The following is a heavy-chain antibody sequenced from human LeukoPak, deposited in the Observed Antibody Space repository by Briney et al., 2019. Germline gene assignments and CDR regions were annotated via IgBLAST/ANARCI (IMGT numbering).Heavy chain of an antibody. CDR2: IYYSGST. CDR3: ARETYGSGSHTRWFDP. CDR1: GGSISSYY. Sequence: SETLSLTCTVSGGSISSYYWSWIRQPPGKGLEWIGYIYYSGSTNYNPSLKSRVTMSVDTSKNQFSLKLSSVTAADTAVYYCARETYGSGSHTRWFDPWGQGTLVTVSS. J-gene: IGHJ5*02. D-gene: IGHD3-10*01. V-gene: IGHV4-59*12.